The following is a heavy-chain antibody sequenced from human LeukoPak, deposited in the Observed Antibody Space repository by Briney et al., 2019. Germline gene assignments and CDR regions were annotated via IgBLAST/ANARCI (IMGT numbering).Heavy chain of an antibody. Sequence: GGSLRLSCAASGFTFSSYWMHWVRQAPGKGLVWVSRINSDESSTSYADSVKGRFTISRDNAKNTLYLQMNSLRAEDTAVYYCARGPTYYYDSSGYFYWGQGTLVTVSS. J-gene: IGHJ4*02. D-gene: IGHD3-22*01. CDR1: GFTFSSYW. V-gene: IGHV3-74*01. CDR3: ARGPTYYYDSSGYFY. CDR2: INSDESST.